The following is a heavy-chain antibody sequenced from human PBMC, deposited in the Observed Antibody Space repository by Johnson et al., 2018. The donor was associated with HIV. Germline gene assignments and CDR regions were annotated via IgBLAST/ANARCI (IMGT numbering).Heavy chain of an antibody. CDR1: GFTFSDYY. Sequence: VQLVESGGGLVKPGGSLRLSCAASGFTFSDYYMSWIRQAPGKGLEWVAVISYDGSNKYYADSVKGRFTISRDNSKNTLYLQMNSLRAEDTAVYSCARNSRNDAFDIWGQGTMVTVSS. V-gene: IGHV3-30-3*01. CDR2: ISYDGSNK. J-gene: IGHJ3*02. D-gene: IGHD2/OR15-2a*01. CDR3: ARNSRNDAFDI.